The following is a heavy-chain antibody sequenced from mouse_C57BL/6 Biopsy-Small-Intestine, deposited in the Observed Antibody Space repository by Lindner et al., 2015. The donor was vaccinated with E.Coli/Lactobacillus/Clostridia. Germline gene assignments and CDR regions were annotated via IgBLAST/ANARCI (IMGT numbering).Heavy chain of an antibody. J-gene: IGHJ1*01. Sequence: SVKVSCKASGYSFTSYGINWVRQAPGQGLEWMGWISVYNGNTNYAQKLQGRVTMTTDTSTNTAYMELRSLRSDDTAVYYCAREEYPIVVAGTVYYGMDVWGQGTTVTVSS. CDR1: GYSFTSYG. D-gene: IGHD1-1*01. CDR2: ISVYNGNT. CDR3: AREEYPIVVAGTVYYGMDV. V-gene: IGHV1-66*01.